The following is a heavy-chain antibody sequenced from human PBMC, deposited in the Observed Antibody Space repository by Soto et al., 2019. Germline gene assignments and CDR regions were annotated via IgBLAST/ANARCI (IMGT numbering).Heavy chain of an antibody. D-gene: IGHD3-9*01. CDR1: GGTFTSYV. CDR2: IITIYGTS. J-gene: IGHJ5*02. V-gene: IGHV1-69*05. CDR3: SISPWFSEKTYLAS. Sequence: QVQLLQSGAEVKKPGSSVKVSCKASGGTFTSYVISWVRQVPGQGLEWVGGIITIYGTSNYARRYQGRVKNTTGEFKNKAQMDLTSLRSDETAVYYCSISPWFSEKTYLASWGQGTLNPVSS.